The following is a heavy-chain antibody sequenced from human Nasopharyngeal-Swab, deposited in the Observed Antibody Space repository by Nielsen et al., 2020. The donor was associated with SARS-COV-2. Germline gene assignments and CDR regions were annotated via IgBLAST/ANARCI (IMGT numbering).Heavy chain of an antibody. Sequence: GESLKISCAASGFTFSDYYMSWIRQAPGRGLEWVSYISSSGSTIYYADSVKGRFTISRDNSKNTLYVQMKSLRAEDTAVYYCAKETYNYGSIFDYWGQGTLVTVSS. CDR2: ISSSGSTI. CDR1: GFTFSDYY. CDR3: AKETYNYGSIFDY. J-gene: IGHJ4*02. D-gene: IGHD4-17*01. V-gene: IGHV3-11*01.